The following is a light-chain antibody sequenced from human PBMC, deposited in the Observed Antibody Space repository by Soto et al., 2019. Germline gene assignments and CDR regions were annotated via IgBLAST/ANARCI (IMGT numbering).Light chain of an antibody. CDR1: QSISSW. CDR3: QQYNSYHLA. Sequence: DIQMTQSPSTLSASVGDRVTITCRASQSISSWLAWYQQKPGKAPKLLIYDASSLESGVPSRFSGSRSGTEFTLTISSLQPDDFATYYCQQYNSYHLAFGQGTKVDIK. V-gene: IGKV1-5*01. CDR2: DAS. J-gene: IGKJ1*01.